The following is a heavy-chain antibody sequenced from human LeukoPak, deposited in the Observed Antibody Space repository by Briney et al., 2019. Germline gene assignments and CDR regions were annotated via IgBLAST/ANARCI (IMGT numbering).Heavy chain of an antibody. J-gene: IGHJ4*02. V-gene: IGHV4-34*01. CDR1: GGSFSGYY. Sequence: SETLSLACAVYGGSFSGYYWSWIRQPPGKGLEWIGEINHSGATNYNPSLKSRVTISVDTSKNLFSLKLSSVTAADTAVYYCASSRVYSGSWYYYFDNWGQGTLVTVSS. CDR2: INHSGAT. D-gene: IGHD5-12*01. CDR3: ASSRVYSGSWYYYFDN.